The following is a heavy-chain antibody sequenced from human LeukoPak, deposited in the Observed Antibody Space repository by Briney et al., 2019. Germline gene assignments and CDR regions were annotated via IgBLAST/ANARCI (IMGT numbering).Heavy chain of an antibody. Sequence: PSETLSLTCTVSGGSISSSSYYWGWIRQPPGKGLEWIGSIYYSGSTCYNPSLKSRVTISVDTSKNQFSLKLSSVTAADTAVYYCARLAYYDSSGYPFDYWGQGTLVTVSS. J-gene: IGHJ4*02. CDR2: IYYSGST. D-gene: IGHD3-22*01. CDR3: ARLAYYDSSGYPFDY. CDR1: GGSISSSSYY. V-gene: IGHV4-39*01.